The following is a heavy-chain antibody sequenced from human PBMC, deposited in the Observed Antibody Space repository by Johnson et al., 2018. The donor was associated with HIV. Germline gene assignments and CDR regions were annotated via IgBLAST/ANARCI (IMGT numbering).Heavy chain of an antibody. D-gene: IGHD1-7*01. V-gene: IGHV3-15*01. J-gene: IGHJ3*02. CDR1: GFTFSNAW. CDR2: IKSKTAGATT. CDR3: TTTNLELMDDAFDI. Sequence: VQLVESGGGLAKPAWSPRLSCAASGFTFSNAWMSWVRQAPGKGLEWVGLIKSKTAGATTDYAAPVTSRFTISRDDSKNPLYLQMNSLKTEDTAVYYCTTTNLELMDDAFDIWGQGTMVTVSS.